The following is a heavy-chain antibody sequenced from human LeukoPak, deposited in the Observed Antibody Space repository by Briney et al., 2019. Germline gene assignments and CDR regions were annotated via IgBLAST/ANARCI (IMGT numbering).Heavy chain of an antibody. D-gene: IGHD3-3*01. CDR1: GYTFTSYG. CDR2: INPNSGGT. V-gene: IGHV1-2*02. Sequence: ASVKVSCKASGYTFTSYGISWVRQAPGQGLEWMGWINPNSGGTNYAQKFQGRVTMTRDTSISTAYMELSRLRSDDTAVYYCARTVDGGYYDFWSGYGPAASVGAFDTWGQGTMVTVSS. CDR3: ARTVDGGYYDFWSGYGPAASVGAFDT. J-gene: IGHJ3*02.